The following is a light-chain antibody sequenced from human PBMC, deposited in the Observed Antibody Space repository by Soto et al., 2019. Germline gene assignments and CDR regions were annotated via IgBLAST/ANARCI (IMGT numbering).Light chain of an antibody. J-gene: IGKJ3*01. V-gene: IGKV3-20*01. CDR2: DAS. CDR3: HQYGSPPFT. CDR1: QSVSTNY. Sequence: EIVLTQSPGTLSLSPGDRATLSCRASQSVSTNYLAWYQQSLGQAPRLLIYDASTRATGIPDRFRGNASGTDFTLTISRLEPEDFAVYYCHQYGSPPFTFGPGTKVDIK.